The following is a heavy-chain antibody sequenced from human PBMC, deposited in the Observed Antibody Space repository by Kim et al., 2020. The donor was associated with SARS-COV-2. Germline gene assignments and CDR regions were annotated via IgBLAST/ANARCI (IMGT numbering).Heavy chain of an antibody. CDR3: ANEPSIVATTATDWVWYY. V-gene: IGHV3-23*01. D-gene: IGHD5-12*01. J-gene: IGHJ4*02. CDR2: ISGSGGST. Sequence: GGSLRLSCAASGFTFSSYAMSWVRQAPGKGLEWVSAISGSGGSTYYADSVKGRFTISRDNSKNTLYLQMNSLRAEDTAVYYCANEPSIVATTATDWVWYYWGQGTLVTVSS. CDR1: GFTFSSYA.